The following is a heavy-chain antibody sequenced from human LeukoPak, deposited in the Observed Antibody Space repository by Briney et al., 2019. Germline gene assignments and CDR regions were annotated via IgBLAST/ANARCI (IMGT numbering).Heavy chain of an antibody. CDR2: IYHSGTT. CDR1: GDSMTRGGYY. J-gene: IGHJ4*02. Sequence: SQTLSLTCTVSGDSMTRGGYYWSWVRQHPGKGLEWVGFIYHSGTTFYNPSLESRATISVDTSQNQFSLKLTSVTAAHTAVYYCARAVDYRNYFDYWGQGTLVTVSS. V-gene: IGHV4-31*03. D-gene: IGHD4-11*01. CDR3: ARAVDYRNYFDY.